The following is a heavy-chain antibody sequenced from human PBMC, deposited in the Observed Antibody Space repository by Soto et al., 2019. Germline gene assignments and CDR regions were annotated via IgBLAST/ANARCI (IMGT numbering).Heavy chain of an antibody. V-gene: IGHV3-23*01. CDR1: GFTFSSYA. CDR2: ISGSGGST. J-gene: IGHJ4*02. CDR3: AKDSRYYFDF. Sequence: EVQLLEPGGGLVQPGGSLRVSCAASGFTFSSYAMNWVRQAPGKGLEWVSTISGSGGSTYYADSVKGRFTISRDNSKNALYLQMNSLRAEDTAVYYCAKDSRYYFDFWVQGTQVTVSS.